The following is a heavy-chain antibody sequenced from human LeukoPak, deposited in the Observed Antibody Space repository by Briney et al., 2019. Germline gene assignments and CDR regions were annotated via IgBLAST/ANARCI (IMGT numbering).Heavy chain of an antibody. Sequence: PSETLSLTCTVSGGSISSSSYYWGWIRQPPGKGLEWIGSIYYSGSAYYNPSLKSRVTISVDTSKNQFSLKLSSVTAADTAVYYCARGNYDVSGYYYWDFDYWGQGTLVTVSS. V-gene: IGHV4-39*01. J-gene: IGHJ4*02. CDR3: ARGNYDVSGYYYWDFDY. D-gene: IGHD3-22*01. CDR2: IYYSGSA. CDR1: GGSISSSSYY.